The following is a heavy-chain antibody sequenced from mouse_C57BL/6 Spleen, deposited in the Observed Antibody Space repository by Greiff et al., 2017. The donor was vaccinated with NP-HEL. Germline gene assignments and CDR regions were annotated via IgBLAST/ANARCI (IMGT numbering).Heavy chain of an antibody. CDR1: GYSITSGYY. CDR2: ISYDGSN. D-gene: IGHD3-2*02. Sequence: EVKLQESGPGLVKPSQSLSLTCSVTGYSITSGYYWNWIRQFPGNKLEWMGYISYDGSNNYNPSLKNRISITRDTSKNQFFLKLNSVTTEDTATYYGARGGSSGYRYFDVWGTGTTVTVSS. CDR3: ARGGSSGYRYFDV. V-gene: IGHV3-6*01. J-gene: IGHJ1*03.